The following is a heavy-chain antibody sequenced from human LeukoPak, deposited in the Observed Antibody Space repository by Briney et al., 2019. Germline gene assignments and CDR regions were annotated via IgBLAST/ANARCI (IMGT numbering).Heavy chain of an antibody. V-gene: IGHV3-23*01. D-gene: IGHD3-9*01. CDR3: AKGPSLTGYYYPALLDY. J-gene: IGHJ4*02. CDR1: GFTFSSYA. CDR2: ISGSGGST. Sequence: GGSLRLSCAASGFTFSSYAMSWVRQAPGKGLEWVSAISGSGGSTYYADSVKGRLTISRDNSKNTLYLQMNSLRAEDTAVYYCAKGPSLTGYYYPALLDYWGQGTLVTVSS.